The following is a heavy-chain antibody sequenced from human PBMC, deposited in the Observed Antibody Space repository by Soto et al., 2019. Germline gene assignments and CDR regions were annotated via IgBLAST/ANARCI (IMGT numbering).Heavy chain of an antibody. D-gene: IGHD3-22*01. CDR1: GFTFSSYA. CDR2: IYYSGST. CDR3: ATNGGYYDGSGPKYFPH. V-gene: IGHV4-59*06. Sequence: VQLLESGGGLVQPGGSLRLSCAASGFTFSSYAMSWVRQAPGKGLECIGYIYYSGSTYYNPSLKSRVTISVDTSKNQFSLRLSSVTAADTAMYYCATNGGYYDGSGPKYFPHWGQGTLVTVSS. J-gene: IGHJ1*01.